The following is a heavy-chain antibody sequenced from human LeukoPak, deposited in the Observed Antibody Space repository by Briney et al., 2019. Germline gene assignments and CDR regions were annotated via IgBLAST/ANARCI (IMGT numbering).Heavy chain of an antibody. D-gene: IGHD3-22*01. CDR3: ARPSSGHYKVFDY. Sequence: SSETLSLTCAVSGYSISSGYYWGWIRQPPGKGLEWIGSIYYSGTTYYNPSLKSRVTISVDTSKNQISLKLSSVTAADTAIYYCARPSSGHYKVFDYWGQGTLVTVSS. J-gene: IGHJ4*02. CDR2: IYYSGTT. CDR1: GYSISSGYY. V-gene: IGHV4-38-2*01.